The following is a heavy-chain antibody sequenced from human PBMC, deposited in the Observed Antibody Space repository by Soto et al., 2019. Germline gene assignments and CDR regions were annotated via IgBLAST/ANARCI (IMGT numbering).Heavy chain of an antibody. CDR2: ISGSGGST. D-gene: IGHD3-22*01. J-gene: IGHJ6*02. Sequence: GASVKVSCAASGFTFSSYAVSWVRQAPGKGLEWVSAISGSGGSTYYADSVKGRFTISRDNSKNTLYLQMNSLRAEDTAVYYCAKEGYYDSSGYYYPYYYYYGMDVWGQGTTVTVSS. CDR3: AKEGYYDSSGYYYPYYYYYGMDV. CDR1: GFTFSSYA. V-gene: IGHV3-23*01.